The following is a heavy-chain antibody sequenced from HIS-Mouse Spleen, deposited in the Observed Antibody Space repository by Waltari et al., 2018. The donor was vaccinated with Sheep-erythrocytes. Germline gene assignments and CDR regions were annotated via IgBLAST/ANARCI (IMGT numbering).Heavy chain of an antibody. Sequence: EVQLVESGGGLVKPGGSLRLSCAASGFTFSSYSMNWVRQAPGKVLEWVSSISSSSSYIYYADSVKGRFTISRDNAKNSLYLQMNSLRAEDTAVYYCARDTGTDAFDIWGQGTMVTVSS. J-gene: IGHJ3*02. CDR1: GFTFSSYS. CDR2: ISSSSSYI. CDR3: ARDTGTDAFDI. V-gene: IGHV3-21*01. D-gene: IGHD1-1*01.